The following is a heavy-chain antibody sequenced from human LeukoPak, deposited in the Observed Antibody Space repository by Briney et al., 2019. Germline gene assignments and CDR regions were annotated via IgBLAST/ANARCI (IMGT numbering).Heavy chain of an antibody. CDR3: ARATPVLRYFDWLSAHDAFDI. CDR2: IYYSGST. CDR1: GGSISSSSYY. V-gene: IGHV4-39*07. D-gene: IGHD3-9*01. Sequence: PSETLSLTCTVSGGSISSSSYYWGWIRQPPGKGLEWIGNIYYSGSTYYNPSLKSRVTISEDTAKNQFSLRLSSVSAADTAVYYCARATPVLRYFDWLSAHDAFDIWGQGTMVTVSS. J-gene: IGHJ3*02.